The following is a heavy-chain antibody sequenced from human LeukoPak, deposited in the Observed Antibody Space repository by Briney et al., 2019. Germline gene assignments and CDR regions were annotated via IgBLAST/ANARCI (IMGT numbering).Heavy chain of an antibody. D-gene: IGHD3-22*01. J-gene: IGHJ4*02. CDR3: ARGSHTTMIVVVITEY. Sequence: PGGSLRLSCAASGFTFSSYWMHWVRQAPGKGLVWVSRINSDGSSTSYADSVKGRFTISRDNAKNTLYLQMNSLRAEDMAVYYCARGSHTTMIVVVITEYWGQGTLVTVSS. V-gene: IGHV3-74*01. CDR2: INSDGSST. CDR1: GFTFSSYW.